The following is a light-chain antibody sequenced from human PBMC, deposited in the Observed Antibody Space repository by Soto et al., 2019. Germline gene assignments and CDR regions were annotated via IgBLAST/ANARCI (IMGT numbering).Light chain of an antibody. CDR2: EGS. Sequence: QSVLTQPASVSGSPGQSITISCTGTSSDVGSYNLVSWYQQHPGKAPKVMIYEGSKRPSGVSNRFSASKSGTTASLTISGLQAEDEAAYYCCSYAGNSIYVFGSGTRSPS. CDR3: CSYAGNSIYV. V-gene: IGLV2-23*01. CDR1: SSDVGSYNL. J-gene: IGLJ1*01.